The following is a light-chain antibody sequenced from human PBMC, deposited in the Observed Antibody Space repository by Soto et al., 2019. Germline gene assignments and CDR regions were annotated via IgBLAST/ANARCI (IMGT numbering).Light chain of an antibody. CDR1: SSNIGSNY. V-gene: IGLV1-47*01. Sequence: QSVLTQPPSASGTPGQRVTISCSGSSSNIGSNYVYWYQQFPGTAPKVLIYRNNQRPSGVPDRFSGSKSGTSVSLAISGLRSEDEADYYCAAWDDSLRGVVFGGGTKLTVL. CDR2: RNN. J-gene: IGLJ2*01. CDR3: AAWDDSLRGVV.